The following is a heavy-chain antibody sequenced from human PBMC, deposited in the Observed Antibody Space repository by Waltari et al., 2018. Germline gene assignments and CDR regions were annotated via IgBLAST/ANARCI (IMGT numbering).Heavy chain of an antibody. CDR1: GGTFSSYA. CDR2: IIPIFGTA. CDR3: AGEGENYDFWSAPRNYYYMDV. Sequence: QVQLVQSGAEVKKPGSSVKVSCKASGGTFSSYAISWVRQAPGQGLEWMGGIIPIFGTANYAQKFQGRVTITADKSTSTAYMELSSLRSEDTAVYYCAGEGENYDFWSAPRNYYYMDVWGKGTTVTVSS. D-gene: IGHD3-3*01. J-gene: IGHJ6*03. V-gene: IGHV1-69*14.